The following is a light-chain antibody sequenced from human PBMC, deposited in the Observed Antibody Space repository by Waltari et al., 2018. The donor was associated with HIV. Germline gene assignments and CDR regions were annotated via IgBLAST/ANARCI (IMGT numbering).Light chain of an antibody. Sequence: DVVMTQSPDSLAVSLGERATINCKYSQNVLFTPNNKNYLAWYQQKPQQPPKLIIYWASTRESGVPDRFSGAGSGTDFTLTISSLQAEDVAVYYCQQYYTSPPAFGQGTKVEIK. V-gene: IGKV4-1*01. CDR1: QNVLFTPNNKNY. CDR2: WAS. J-gene: IGKJ2*01. CDR3: QQYYTSPPA.